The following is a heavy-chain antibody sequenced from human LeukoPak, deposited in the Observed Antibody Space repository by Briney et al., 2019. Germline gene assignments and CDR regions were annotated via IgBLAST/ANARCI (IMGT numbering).Heavy chain of an antibody. Sequence: SQTLSLTCAISGDSVSSNSAAWNWIRQSPSRGLEWLGRTYYRSKWYNDYAVSMKSRITINPDASKNQFSLQLNSVTPEDTAVYYCARGEQQLVPVVWFDPWGQGTLVTVSS. V-gene: IGHV6-1*01. CDR2: TYYRSKWYN. CDR3: ARGEQQLVPVVWFDP. J-gene: IGHJ5*02. CDR1: GDSVSSNSAA. D-gene: IGHD6-13*01.